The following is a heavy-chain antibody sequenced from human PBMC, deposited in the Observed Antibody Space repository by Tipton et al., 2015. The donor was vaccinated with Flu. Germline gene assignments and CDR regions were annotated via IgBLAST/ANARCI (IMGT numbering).Heavy chain of an antibody. CDR1: GFTFSSYA. CDR2: ISYDGSNK. J-gene: IGHJ4*02. V-gene: IGHV3-30*01. Sequence: SLRLSCAASGFTFSSYAMHWVRQAPGKGLGWVAVISYDGSNKYYADSVKGRFTISRDKSTNTLYLQMNSLRAEDTAVYYCAREFSGQCLVIHYWGQGTLVTVSS. D-gene: IGHD6-19*01. CDR3: AREFSGQCLVIHY.